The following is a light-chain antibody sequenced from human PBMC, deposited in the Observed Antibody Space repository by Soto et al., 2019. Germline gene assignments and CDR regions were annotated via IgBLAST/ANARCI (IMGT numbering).Light chain of an antibody. CDR2: AAS. CDR1: QGISYS. V-gene: IGKV1-9*01. J-gene: IGKJ2*01. CDR3: QQLNSYPPYT. Sequence: IQLTQSPSSLSASVGDRVTITCRASQGISYSLAWYQQKPGKAPKLLLYAASTLQDGVPSRFSGSCSGTDFTLNISSLQPEDFATYYCQQLNSYPPYTFGQGTKVEVK.